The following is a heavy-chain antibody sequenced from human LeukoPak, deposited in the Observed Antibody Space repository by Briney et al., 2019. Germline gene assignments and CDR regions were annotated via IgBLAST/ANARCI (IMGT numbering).Heavy chain of an antibody. CDR3: ARWIAAGTGFDY. J-gene: IGHJ4*02. CDR2: IYSGGST. Sequence: GGSLRLSCAASGFTVSSNYMSWVRQAPGKGLEWVSVIYSGGSTYYADSVKGRFTISRDNSKNTLYLQMNSLRAEDTAVYYCARWIAAGTGFDYWGQGTLVTVSS. D-gene: IGHD6-13*01. CDR1: GFTVSSNY. V-gene: IGHV3-53*05.